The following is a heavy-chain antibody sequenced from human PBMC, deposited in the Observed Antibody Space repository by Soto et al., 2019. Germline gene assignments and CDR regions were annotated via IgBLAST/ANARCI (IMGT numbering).Heavy chain of an antibody. V-gene: IGHV3-48*02. D-gene: IGHD3-3*01. J-gene: IGHJ4*02. CDR2: ISTTSSSI. CDR3: AGKGVASDY. Sequence: GGYLRLSCAAYGFTFSSYSMNWVRQAPGKGLEWISYISTTSSSIYYADSVKGRFTISRDNAKNPLFLQMNSLRDEDTAVYYCAGKGVASDYWGEEALVTGSS. CDR1: GFTFSSYS.